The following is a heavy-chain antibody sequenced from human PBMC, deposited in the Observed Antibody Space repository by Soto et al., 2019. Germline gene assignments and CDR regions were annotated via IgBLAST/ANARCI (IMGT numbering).Heavy chain of an antibody. CDR3: AKERHSSGLYPLPDY. Sequence: QVQLVESGGGLVQPGRSLRLSCAASGFTFSSYGMHWVRQAPGKGLEWVAVISYDGSSKYYAYAVKGRCTISRDNSKHTLYLQRNSLRAEDTAVYYCAKERHSSGLYPLPDYWGQGTLVTVSS. CDR2: ISYDGSSK. CDR1: GFTFSSYG. D-gene: IGHD6-19*01. V-gene: IGHV3-30*18. J-gene: IGHJ4*02.